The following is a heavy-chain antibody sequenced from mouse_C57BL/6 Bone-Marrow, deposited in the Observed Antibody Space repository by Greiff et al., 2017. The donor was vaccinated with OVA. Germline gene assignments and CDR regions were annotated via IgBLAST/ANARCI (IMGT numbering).Heavy chain of an antibody. Sequence: QVQLQQPGAELVMPGASVKLSCKASGYTFTSYWMHWVKQRPGQGLEWIGEIDPSDSYTNYNQKFKGKSTLTVDKSCSTAYMQLSSLTSEDSAVYYCAREGGNYFDYWGQGTTLTVSS. V-gene: IGHV1-69*01. J-gene: IGHJ2*01. CDR1: GYTFTSYW. CDR3: AREGGNYFDY. CDR2: IDPSDSYT.